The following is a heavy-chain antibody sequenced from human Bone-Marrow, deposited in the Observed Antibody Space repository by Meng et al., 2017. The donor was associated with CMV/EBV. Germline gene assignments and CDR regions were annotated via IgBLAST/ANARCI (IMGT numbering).Heavy chain of an antibody. CDR2: IYYSGST. V-gene: IGHV4-59*01. CDR3: ARDLIVVVPAAIPRYYYYGMDV. J-gene: IGHJ6*02. Sequence: SETLSLTCTVPGGSISSYYWSWIRQPPGKGLEWIGYIYYSGSTNYNPSLKSRVTISVDTSKNQFSLKLSSVTAADTAVYYCARDLIVVVPAAIPRYYYYGMDVWGQGTTVTVSS. D-gene: IGHD2-2*02. CDR1: GGSISSYY.